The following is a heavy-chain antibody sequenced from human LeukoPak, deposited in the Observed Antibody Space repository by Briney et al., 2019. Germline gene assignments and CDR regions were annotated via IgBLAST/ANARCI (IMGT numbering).Heavy chain of an antibody. CDR1: GYTFIDSY. Sequence: ASVKVSCKTSGYTFIDSYIHWVRQAPGQGLEWMGRIIPILGIANYAQKFQGRVTITADKSTSTAYMELSSLRSEDTAVYYCARARSGSGSTYGMDVWGQGTTVTVSS. CDR3: ARARSGSGSTYGMDV. D-gene: IGHD3-10*01. J-gene: IGHJ6*02. CDR2: IIPILGIA. V-gene: IGHV1-69*04.